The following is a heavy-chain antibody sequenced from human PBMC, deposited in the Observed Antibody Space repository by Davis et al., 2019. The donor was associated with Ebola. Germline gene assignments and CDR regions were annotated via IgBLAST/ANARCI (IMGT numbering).Heavy chain of an antibody. CDR2: ISVGGAST. V-gene: IGHV3-23*01. D-gene: IGHD2-8*02. CDR1: GFTFSSYA. CDR3: AVTPKYWYYFDY. J-gene: IGHJ4*02. Sequence: GGSLRLSCAASGFTFSSYAMSWVRQAPGKGLEWVSAISVGGASTYYADSVKGRFTISRDNAKNTLYLQMNSLRAEDTAVYYCAVTPKYWYYFDYWGQGTLVTVSS.